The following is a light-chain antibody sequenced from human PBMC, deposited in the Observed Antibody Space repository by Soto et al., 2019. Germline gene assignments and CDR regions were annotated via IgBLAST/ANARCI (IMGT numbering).Light chain of an antibody. CDR1: QGVNSY. CDR2: DSS. J-gene: IGKJ1*01. V-gene: IGKV1-27*01. Sequence: DLQMTQSPSSLSASVGDRVTITCRASQGVNSYLAWYQQKPGKVPDLLIYDSSTLQSGVPSRFSGGGSGTDFTLTISSLQPEDAATYYCQHYYSALSTFGQGTKVDIK. CDR3: QHYYSALST.